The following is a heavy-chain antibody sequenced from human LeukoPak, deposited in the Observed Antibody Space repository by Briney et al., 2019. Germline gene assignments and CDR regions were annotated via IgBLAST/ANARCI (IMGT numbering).Heavy chain of an antibody. CDR3: ARDRWTTVTTAPFY. CDR1: GFTFSTYA. Sequence: GGSLRLSCAASGFTFSTYAMHWVRQAPGKGLEWVAVISYDGSNNYYADSVKGRFTISRDNSKNTLFLQMNSLRAEDTAVYYCARDRWTTVTTAPFYWGQGTLVTVSS. V-gene: IGHV3-30-3*01. D-gene: IGHD4-17*01. J-gene: IGHJ4*02. CDR2: ISYDGSNN.